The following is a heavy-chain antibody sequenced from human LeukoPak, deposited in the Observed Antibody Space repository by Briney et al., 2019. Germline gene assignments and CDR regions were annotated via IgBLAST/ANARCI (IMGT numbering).Heavy chain of an antibody. V-gene: IGHV1-3*01. CDR2: INAGNGNT. D-gene: IGHD3-16*02. CDR3: ARDGELSWFDP. CDR1: GHTFTSYA. Sequence: ASVKVSCKASGHTFTSYAMHWVRQAPGQRLEWMGWINAGNGNTKYSQKFQGRVTITRDTSASTAYMELSSLRSEDTAVYYCARDGELSWFDPWGQGTLVTVSS. J-gene: IGHJ5*02.